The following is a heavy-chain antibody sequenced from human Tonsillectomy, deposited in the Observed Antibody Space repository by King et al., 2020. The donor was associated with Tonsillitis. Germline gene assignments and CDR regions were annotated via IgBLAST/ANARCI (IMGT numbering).Heavy chain of an antibody. V-gene: IGHV3-33*08. CDR1: GFTFSSYG. CDR3: AREGWAGGYSYGFDAFDI. D-gene: IGHD5-18*01. J-gene: IGHJ3*02. CDR2: IWYDGSNK. Sequence: VQLVESGGGVVQPGRSLRLSCAASGFTFSSYGMHWVRQAPGKGLEWVAVIWYDGSNKYYADSVKGRFTISRDNSKNTLYLQMNSLRAEDTAGYYCAREGWAGGYSYGFDAFDIWGQGTMVTVSS.